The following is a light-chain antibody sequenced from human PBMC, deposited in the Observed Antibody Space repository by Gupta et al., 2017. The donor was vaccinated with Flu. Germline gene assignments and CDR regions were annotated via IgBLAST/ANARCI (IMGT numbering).Light chain of an antibody. Sequence: GDRVNISCRASQGIRSHLAWYQQKPGTAPNLLIYDISTLQTGVSSRFSGSGSGTEFTLTISSLQPEDFATYYCQHLQSYPLTFGGGTKVEIK. V-gene: IGKV1-9*01. J-gene: IGKJ4*01. CDR3: QHLQSYPLT. CDR2: DIS. CDR1: QGIRSH.